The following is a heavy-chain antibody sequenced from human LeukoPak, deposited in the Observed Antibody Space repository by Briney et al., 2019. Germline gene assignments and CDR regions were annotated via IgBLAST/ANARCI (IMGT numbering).Heavy chain of an antibody. CDR3: ARIKYDFWSGYSKRYYYYYMDV. Sequence: SAKVSCKASGGTFSSYAISWVRQAPGQGLEWMGGIIPIFGTANYAQKFQGRVTITADESTSTAYMELSSLRSEDTAVYYCARIKYDFWSGYSKRYYYYYMDVWGKGTTVTVSS. CDR1: GGTFSSYA. D-gene: IGHD3-3*01. J-gene: IGHJ6*03. CDR2: IIPIFGTA. V-gene: IGHV1-69*01.